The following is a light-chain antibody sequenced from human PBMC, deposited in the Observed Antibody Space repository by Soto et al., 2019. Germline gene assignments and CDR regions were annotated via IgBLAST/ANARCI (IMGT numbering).Light chain of an antibody. CDR2: GAS. J-gene: IGKJ5*01. V-gene: IGKV3-20*01. CDR1: QSVGNSH. Sequence: ETVLTQSPGTLYFSPGERATLSCRASQSVGNSHVAWYQQRRGLPPRLLIYGASTRATGIPDRFSGSGSGADFTLTISRLEPEDFAVYFCQQYGNSPPGTFGQGTRL. CDR3: QQYGNSPPGT.